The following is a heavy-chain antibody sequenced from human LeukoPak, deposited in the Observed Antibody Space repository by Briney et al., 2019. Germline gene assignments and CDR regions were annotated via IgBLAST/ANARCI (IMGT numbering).Heavy chain of an antibody. CDR2: ISSSSSTI. CDR1: GFTFSSYS. D-gene: IGHD3-3*01. J-gene: IGHJ4*02. CDR3: ASFSGSHYDFWSGYHNYFDY. V-gene: IGHV3-48*04. Sequence: PGGSLRLSCAASGFTFSSYSMNWVRQAPGKGLEWVSYISSSSSTIYYADSVKGRFTISRDNAKNSLYLQMNSLRAEDTAVYYCASFSGSHYDFWSGYHNYFDYWGQGTLVTVSS.